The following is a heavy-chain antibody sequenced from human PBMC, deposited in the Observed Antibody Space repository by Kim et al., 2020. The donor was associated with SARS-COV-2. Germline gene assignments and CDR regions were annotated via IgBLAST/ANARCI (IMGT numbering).Heavy chain of an antibody. J-gene: IGHJ4*02. D-gene: IGHD3-22*01. CDR3: ARHIYSSGYYGTVDY. CDR1: GGSISNNNYY. V-gene: IGHV4-39*01. CDR2: IFYSGST. Sequence: SETLSLTCTVSGGSISNNNYYWGWIRQPPGKGLEWIGCIFYSGSTYYSPSLKSRVTISVDTSKNQFSLKLSSVTAADTAIYYCARHIYSSGYYGTVDYWGQGTLVTVSS.